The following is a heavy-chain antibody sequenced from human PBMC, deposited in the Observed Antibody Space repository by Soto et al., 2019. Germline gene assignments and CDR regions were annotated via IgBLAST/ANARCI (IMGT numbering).Heavy chain of an antibody. CDR3: ATPLVVGATRVGGYYYYSMDV. V-gene: IGHV5-10-1*01. Sequence: GESLKISCKGSGYSFTSYWISWVRQMPGKGLEWMGRIDPSDSYTNYSPSFQGHVTISADKSISTAYLQWSSLKATDTAMYYCATPLVVGATRVGGYYYYSMDVWGQGTPVTVSS. J-gene: IGHJ6*02. CDR1: GYSFTSYW. CDR2: IDPSDSYT. D-gene: IGHD1-26*01.